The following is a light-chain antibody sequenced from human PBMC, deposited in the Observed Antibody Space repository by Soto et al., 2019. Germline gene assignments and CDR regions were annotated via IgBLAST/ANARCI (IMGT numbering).Light chain of an antibody. CDR2: GAF. J-gene: IGKJ5*01. CDR1: QSVSSSY. CDR3: QQRNIWPPVT. V-gene: IGKV3D-20*02. Sequence: EIVLTQSPVTLSLSPGERATLSCRASQSVSSSYLAWYQQKPGQAPRLLIYGAFNRATGIPARFSGSGSGTDFTLTINSLEPEDFAVYYCQQRNIWPPVTFGQGTRLEIK.